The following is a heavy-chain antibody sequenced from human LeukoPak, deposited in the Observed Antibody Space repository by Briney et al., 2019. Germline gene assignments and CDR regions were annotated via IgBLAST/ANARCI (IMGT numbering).Heavy chain of an antibody. J-gene: IGHJ3*02. Sequence: VNDSCMGCVYTLTELSMHWVRQAPGKGLEWMGRFDAEEGEINYAQKLQGRVTMTEDTSTDTAYLELSSLRSEDTAVYYCATDTGTVSLTGAFDIWGQGTMVTVSS. V-gene: IGHV1-24*01. D-gene: IGHD4-17*01. CDR2: FDAEEGEI. CDR1: VYTLTELS. CDR3: ATDTGTVSLTGAFDI.